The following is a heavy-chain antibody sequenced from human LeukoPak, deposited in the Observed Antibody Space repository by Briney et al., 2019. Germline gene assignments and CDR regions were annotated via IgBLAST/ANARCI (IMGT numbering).Heavy chain of an antibody. CDR2: IYTSGST. Sequence: SQTLSLACTVSGVSISSGSYYWSWIRQPAGKGLEWIGRIYTSGSTNYNPSLKSRVTISVDTSKNQFSLKLSSVTAADTAVYYCARDRDYYDIPQGWFDPWGQGTLVTVSS. V-gene: IGHV4-61*02. J-gene: IGHJ5*02. CDR1: GVSISSGSYY. D-gene: IGHD3-22*01. CDR3: ARDRDYYDIPQGWFDP.